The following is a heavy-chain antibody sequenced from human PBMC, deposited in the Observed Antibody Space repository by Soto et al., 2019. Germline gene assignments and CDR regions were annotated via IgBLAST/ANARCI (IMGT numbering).Heavy chain of an antibody. Sequence: GSLRLSCXASGFTFSSYAMSWVRQAPGKGLEWVSAISGSGGSTYYADSVKGRFTISRDNSKNTLYLQMNSLRAEDTAVYYCAKDGFCSWYFSYFDYWGQGTLVTVSS. V-gene: IGHV3-23*01. D-gene: IGHD6-13*01. CDR2: ISGSGGST. CDR3: AKDGFCSWYFSYFDY. J-gene: IGHJ4*02. CDR1: GFTFSSYA.